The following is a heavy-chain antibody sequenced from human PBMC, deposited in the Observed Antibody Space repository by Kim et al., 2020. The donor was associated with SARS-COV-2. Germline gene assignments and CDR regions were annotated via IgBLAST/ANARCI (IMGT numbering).Heavy chain of an antibody. D-gene: IGHD6-13*01. Sequence: SETLSLTCTVSGGSISSYYWSWIRQPPGKGLEWIGYIYYSGSTNYNPSLKSRVTISVDTSKNQFSLKLSSVTAADTAVYYCARHGGDSSSWASFDYWGQGTLVTVSS. CDR2: IYYSGST. CDR1: GGSISSYY. V-gene: IGHV4-59*08. J-gene: IGHJ4*02. CDR3: ARHGGDSSSWASFDY.